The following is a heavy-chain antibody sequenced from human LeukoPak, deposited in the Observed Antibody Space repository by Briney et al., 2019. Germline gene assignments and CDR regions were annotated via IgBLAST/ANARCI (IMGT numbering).Heavy chain of an antibody. CDR3: ARVSLLDY. CDR2: ISSSSGTI. CDR1: GFTFSSYS. J-gene: IGHJ4*02. V-gene: IGHV3-48*01. Sequence: GGSLRLSCAVSGFTFSSYSMTWVRQAPGKGLEWVSYISSSSGTIYYADSVKGRFTISRDNAKNSLYLQMNSLRAEDTAVYYCARVSLLDYWGQGTLVTVSS.